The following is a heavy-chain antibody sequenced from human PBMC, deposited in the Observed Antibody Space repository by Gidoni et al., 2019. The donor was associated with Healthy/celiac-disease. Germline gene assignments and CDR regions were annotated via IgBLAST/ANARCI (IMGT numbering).Heavy chain of an antibody. CDR3: ARGKLLWFGESSYYFDY. CDR2: INHSGST. J-gene: IGHJ4*02. CDR1: GGSFSGYY. Sequence: QVQLQQWGAGLLKPSATLSLTCAVYGGSFSGYYWSWIRRPPRKGLEWIGEINHSGSTNYKPSLKSRVTISVDTSKNQFSLKLSSVTAADTAVYYCARGKLLWFGESSYYFDYWGQGTLVTVSS. V-gene: IGHV4-34*01. D-gene: IGHD3-10*01.